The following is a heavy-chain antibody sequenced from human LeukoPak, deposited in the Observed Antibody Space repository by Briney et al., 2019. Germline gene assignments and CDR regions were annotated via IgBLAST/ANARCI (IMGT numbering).Heavy chain of an antibody. V-gene: IGHV4-34*01. CDR2: INHSGST. D-gene: IGHD4/OR15-4a*01. CDR1: GGSFSGYY. CDR3: ARVAGPAKLDY. J-gene: IGHJ4*02. Sequence: SETLSLTCAVYGGSFSGYYWSWIRQPPGKGLEWIGEINHSGSTNYNPSLKSRVTISVDTSKNQFSLKLSSVTAADTAVYYCARVAGPAKLDYWGQGTLVTVSS.